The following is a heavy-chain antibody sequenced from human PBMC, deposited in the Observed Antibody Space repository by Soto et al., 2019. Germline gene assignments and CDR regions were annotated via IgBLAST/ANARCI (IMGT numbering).Heavy chain of an antibody. CDR2: ISSSSSSTI. D-gene: IGHD3-22*01. Sequence: GGSLRLSCAASGFTFSSYSMNWVRQAPGKGLEWVSYISSSSSSTIYYADSVKGRFTISRDNAKNSLYLQMNSLRAEDTAVYYCVVDYYDSSGYWHFDYWGQGTLVTVSS. CDR1: GFTFSSYS. V-gene: IGHV3-48*01. J-gene: IGHJ4*02. CDR3: VVDYYDSSGYWHFDY.